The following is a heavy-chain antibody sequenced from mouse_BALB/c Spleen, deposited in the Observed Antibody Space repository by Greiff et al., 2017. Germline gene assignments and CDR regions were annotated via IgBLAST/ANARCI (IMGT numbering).Heavy chain of an antibody. J-gene: IGHJ4*01. CDR3: TAHYDYDESYAMDY. V-gene: IGHV6-3*01. CDR1: GFTFSSYW. D-gene: IGHD2-4*01. CDR2: IRLKSDNYAT. Sequence: EVQGVESGGGLVQPGGSMKLSCVASGFTFSSYWMSWVRQSPEKGLEWVAEIRLKSDNYATHYAESVKGKFTISRDDSKSRLYLQMNSLRAEDTGIYYCTAHYDYDESYAMDYWGQGTSVTVSS.